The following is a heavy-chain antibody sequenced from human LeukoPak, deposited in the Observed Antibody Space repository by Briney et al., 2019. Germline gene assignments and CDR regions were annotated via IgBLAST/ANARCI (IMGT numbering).Heavy chain of an antibody. CDR2: IYSDGST. V-gene: IGHV3-66*01. D-gene: IGHD2/OR15-2a*01. Sequence: GGSLRLSCAASGFTFNNAWMSWVRQAPGKGLEWVSLIYSDGSTYHADSVKGRFTISRDKSNNMVYLQMNNLRVEDTAMYYCTRDPPAVLLGTYGWGQGALVTVSS. CDR1: GFTFNNAW. J-gene: IGHJ4*02. CDR3: TRDPPAVLLGTYG.